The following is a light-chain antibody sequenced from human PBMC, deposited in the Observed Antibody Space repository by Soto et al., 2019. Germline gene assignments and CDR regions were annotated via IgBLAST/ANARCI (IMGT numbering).Light chain of an antibody. V-gene: IGKV3-15*01. CDR1: QSVNSS. CDR2: GVS. J-gene: IGKJ5*01. Sequence: EIVMTQSPATLSVSPGERATLSCRASQSVNSSLAWYQQKPGQAPRLLIHGVSTRATDIPARFSGSGSGTEFTLTISSLQSEDFAVYYCQQCNNWPFTFGQVTRLEIK. CDR3: QQCNNWPFT.